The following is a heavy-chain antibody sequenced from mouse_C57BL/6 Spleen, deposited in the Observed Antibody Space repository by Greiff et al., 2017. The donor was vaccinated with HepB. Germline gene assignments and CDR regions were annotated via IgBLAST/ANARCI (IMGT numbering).Heavy chain of an antibody. V-gene: IGHV1-4*01. D-gene: IGHD4-1*01. CDR1: GYTFTSYT. CDR3: ARRLGGSYAMDY. J-gene: IGHJ4*01. Sequence: QVHVKQSGAELARPGASVKMSCKASGYTFTSYTMHWVKQRPGQGLEWIGYINPSSGYTKYNQKFKDKATLTADKSSSTAYMQLSSLTSEDSAVYYCARRLGGSYAMDYWGQGTSVTVSS. CDR2: INPSSGYT.